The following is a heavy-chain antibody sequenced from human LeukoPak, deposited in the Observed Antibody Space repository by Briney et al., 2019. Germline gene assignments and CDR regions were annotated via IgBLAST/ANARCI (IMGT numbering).Heavy chain of an antibody. Sequence: GGSLRLSCAASVFTFTTYPMSWVRQAPGRGVEWVSAISNSGGSTYFADSVKGRFTISRDNSKNTLYLQINSLRAEDTAIYYCARRGYGSGSYYFDYWGRGTLVTVSS. CDR2: ISNSGGST. CDR3: ARRGYGSGSYYFDY. V-gene: IGHV3-23*01. CDR1: VFTFTTYP. J-gene: IGHJ4*02. D-gene: IGHD3-10*01.